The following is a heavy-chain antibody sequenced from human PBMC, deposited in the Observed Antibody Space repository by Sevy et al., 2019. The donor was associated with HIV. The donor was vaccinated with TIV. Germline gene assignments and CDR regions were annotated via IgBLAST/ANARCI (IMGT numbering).Heavy chain of an antibody. V-gene: IGHV1-18*01. CDR2: IRTSNRET. D-gene: IGHD3-22*01. CDR1: GYIFTNYP. J-gene: IGHJ4*02. Sequence: ASVKVSCKASGYIFTNYPICWVRQAPGQGLEWMGCIRTSNRETKYTQKLQGRAIMTTDTSTSTVYMDLSNLRSDDTAVYYCARDSAGRGHYYLDYFDYWGQGTLVTVSS. CDR3: ARDSAGRGHYYLDYFDY.